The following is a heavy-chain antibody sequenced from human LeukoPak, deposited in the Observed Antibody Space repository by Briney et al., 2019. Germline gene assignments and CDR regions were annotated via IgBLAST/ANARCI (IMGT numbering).Heavy chain of an antibody. D-gene: IGHD3-3*01. CDR1: GFTFSSYG. Sequence: GGSLRLSCAASGFTFSSYGMHWVRQAPGKGLEWVAFIRYDGSNKYYADSVKGRFTISRDNSKNTLYLQMNSLRAEDTAVYYCARDIESYDFWSGYYSGGTDAFDIWGQGTMVTVSS. J-gene: IGHJ3*02. CDR2: IRYDGSNK. V-gene: IGHV3-30*02. CDR3: ARDIESYDFWSGYYSGGTDAFDI.